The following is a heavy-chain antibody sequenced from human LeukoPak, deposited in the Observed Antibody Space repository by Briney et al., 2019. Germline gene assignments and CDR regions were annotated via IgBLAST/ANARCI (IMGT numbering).Heavy chain of an antibody. CDR3: ARAYPIVVVPAASSPDAFDI. V-gene: IGHV4-59*01. Sequence: SETLSLTCTVSGGSISSYYWSWIRQPPGKGLEWIGYIYYSGSTNYNPSLKSRVTISVDTSKNQFSLKLSSVTAADTAVYYCARAYPIVVVPAASSPDAFDIWGQGTMVTVSS. D-gene: IGHD2-2*01. CDR1: GGSISSYY. CDR2: IYYSGST. J-gene: IGHJ3*02.